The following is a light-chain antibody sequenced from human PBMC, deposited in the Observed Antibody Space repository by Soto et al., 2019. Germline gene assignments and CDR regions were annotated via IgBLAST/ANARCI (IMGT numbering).Light chain of an antibody. J-gene: IGKJ5*01. CDR1: QSILFSSNNKNY. V-gene: IGKV4-1*01. CDR2: WAS. CDR3: QEYYSAPMT. Sequence: DIVMTQSPDSLAVSLGERATINCKSSQSILFSSNNKNYLAWYQQKAGQPPKLLIYWASTRESGVPDRFSGSGSGTDFTRTISSLQAEDVAVYHCQEYYSAPMTFGQGTRLEIK.